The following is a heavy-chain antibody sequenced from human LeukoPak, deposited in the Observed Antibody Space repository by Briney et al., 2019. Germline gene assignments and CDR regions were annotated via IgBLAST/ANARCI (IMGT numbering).Heavy chain of an antibody. CDR2: IRYDGSNK. J-gene: IGHJ4*02. V-gene: IGHV3-30*02. CDR1: GFTFSSYG. CDR3: ARGVRVDTAMVIGY. D-gene: IGHD5-18*01. Sequence: GGSLRLSCAASGFTFSSYGMHWVRQAPGKGLEGVAFIRYDGSNKYYADSVKGRFTISRDNSKNTLYLQMNSLRAEDTAVYYCARGVRVDTAMVIGYWGQGTLVTVSS.